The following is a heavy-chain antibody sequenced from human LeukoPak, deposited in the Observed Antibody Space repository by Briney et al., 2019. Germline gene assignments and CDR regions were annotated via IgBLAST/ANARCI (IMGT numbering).Heavy chain of an antibody. CDR3: ARVDIVGATGFDY. J-gene: IGHJ4*02. D-gene: IGHD1-26*01. V-gene: IGHV4-38-2*02. CDR1: GYSISSGYY. Sequence: SETLSLTCTVSGYSISSGYYWGWIRQPPGKGLEWIGSIYHSGSTYYNPSLKSRVTISVDTSKNQFSLKLSSVTAADTAVYYCARVDIVGATGFDYWGQGTLVTVSS. CDR2: IYHSGST.